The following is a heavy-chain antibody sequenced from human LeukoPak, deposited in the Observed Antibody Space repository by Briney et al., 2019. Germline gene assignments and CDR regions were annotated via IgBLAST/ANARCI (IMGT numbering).Heavy chain of an antibody. D-gene: IGHD6-6*01. J-gene: IGHJ4*02. CDR2: ISGSGASA. Sequence: GGSLRLSCAASGFTFSSYGMSWVRQAPGKGLEWVSAISGSGASAYYADSVKGQFTISRDNSKNTLYLQMNSLRAEDTAVYYCAKGLYSSSSYFDYWGQGTLVTVSS. CDR3: AKGLYSSSSYFDY. CDR1: GFTFSSYG. V-gene: IGHV3-23*01.